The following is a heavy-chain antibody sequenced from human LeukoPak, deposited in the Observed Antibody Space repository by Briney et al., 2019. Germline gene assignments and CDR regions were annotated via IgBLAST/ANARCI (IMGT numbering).Heavy chain of an antibody. CDR3: ARGLTMVRGVPGY. V-gene: IGHV1-8*01. J-gene: IGHJ4*02. D-gene: IGHD3-10*01. CDR1: GYIFTSYD. CDR2: MNPNSGNT. Sequence: GSVKVSCKGSGYIFTSYDINWVRQATGQGVEWMGWMNPNSGNTGYAQKFQGRVTMTRNTSISTAYMELSSLRSEDTAVYCCARGLTMVRGVPGYWGQGTLVTVSS.